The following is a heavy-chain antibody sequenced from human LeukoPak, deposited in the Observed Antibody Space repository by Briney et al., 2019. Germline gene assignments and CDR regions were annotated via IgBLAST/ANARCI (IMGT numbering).Heavy chain of an antibody. CDR3: ARVTWGFGKYNWFDP. Sequence: SETLSLTCADPGGSFRRYCGSWVRQPPGKGLEWIGEINHSGSTNYNPSLKSRVTLSVDRSTNHFSLKLSSVTVADTAVYYCARVTWGFGKYNWFDPWGQGTLVTVSS. CDR1: GGSFRRYC. V-gene: IGHV4-34*01. J-gene: IGHJ5*02. D-gene: IGHD3-10*01. CDR2: INHSGST.